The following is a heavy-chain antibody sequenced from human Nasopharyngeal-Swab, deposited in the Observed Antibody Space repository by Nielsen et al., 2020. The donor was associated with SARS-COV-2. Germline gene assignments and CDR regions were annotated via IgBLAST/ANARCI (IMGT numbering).Heavy chain of an antibody. CDR2: IYPGDSDT. V-gene: IGHV5-51*01. CDR1: GYSFTSYW. J-gene: IGHJ3*02. Sequence: KVSCKGSGYSFTSYWIGWARQMPGKGLEWMGIIYPGDSDTRYSPSFQGQVTIPADKSISTAYLQWSSLKASDTAMYYCARRNCGGDCNDAFDIWGQGTMVTVSS. D-gene: IGHD2-21*02. CDR3: ARRNCGGDCNDAFDI.